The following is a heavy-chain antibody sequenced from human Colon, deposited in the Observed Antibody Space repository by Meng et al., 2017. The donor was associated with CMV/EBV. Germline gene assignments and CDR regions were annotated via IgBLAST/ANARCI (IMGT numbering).Heavy chain of an antibody. Sequence: GGSLRLSCAASGISFSGSGMHWVRQAPGKGLEWLTFIQYDASNKNYADSVKGRFTISRDNSKNTLYLQMNSLRAEDTAIYFCAREGDYYDSDGYSYYFDYWGQGTLVTVSS. CDR3: AREGDYYDSDGYSYYFDY. CDR2: IQYDASNK. D-gene: IGHD3-22*01. J-gene: IGHJ4*02. V-gene: IGHV3-30*02. CDR1: GISFSGSG.